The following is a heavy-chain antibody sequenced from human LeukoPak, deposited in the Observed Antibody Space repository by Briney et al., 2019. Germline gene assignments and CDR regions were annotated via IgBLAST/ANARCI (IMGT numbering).Heavy chain of an antibody. CDR3: ATALVGANVY. CDR1: GFIFSTYA. Sequence: PGGSLRLSCAASGFIFSTYALSWVRQAPGKGLEWVSSISGSGGTTNYADSVKGRFTISRDNSKNTLYLQMNSLRAEDTAVYYCATALVGANVYWGQGTLVTVSS. CDR2: ISGSGGTT. J-gene: IGHJ4*02. D-gene: IGHD1-26*01. V-gene: IGHV3-23*01.